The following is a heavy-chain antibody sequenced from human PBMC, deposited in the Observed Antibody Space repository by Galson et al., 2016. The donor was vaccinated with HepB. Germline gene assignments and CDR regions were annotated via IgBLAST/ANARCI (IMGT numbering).Heavy chain of an antibody. J-gene: IGHJ4*02. Sequence: SLRLSCAASGFTFSSYEMNWVRQAPGKGLEWISYISSSGSTKYYADSVKGRFTVSRDNAENSLYLQMNSLRAEDSAVYYCARGYSAYLYWGQGTLVTVSS. CDR2: ISSSGSTK. D-gene: IGHD1-1*01. CDR1: GFTFSSYE. CDR3: ARGYSAYLY. V-gene: IGHV3-48*03.